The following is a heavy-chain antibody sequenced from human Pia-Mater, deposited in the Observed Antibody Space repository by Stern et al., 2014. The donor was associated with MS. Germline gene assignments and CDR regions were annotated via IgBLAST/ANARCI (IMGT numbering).Heavy chain of an antibody. J-gene: IGHJ5*02. CDR2: IWFDGSNK. CDR3: ARALQLKSGHNWFDP. V-gene: IGHV3-33*01. D-gene: IGHD6-13*01. Sequence: QVQLVQSGGGVVQPGRSQRLSCAASGFTFSNYGMHWARQAPGNGLEWGAFIWFDGSNKYYSDSVKGRFTIARDNSKNTLYLQMNSLRAEDTAVYYCARALQLKSGHNWFDPWGQGTLVTVSS. CDR1: GFTFSNYG.